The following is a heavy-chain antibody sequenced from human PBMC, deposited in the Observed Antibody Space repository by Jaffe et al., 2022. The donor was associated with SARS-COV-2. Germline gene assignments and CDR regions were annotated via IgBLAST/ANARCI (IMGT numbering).Heavy chain of an antibody. Sequence: EVQLLESGGGLVQPGGSLRLSCAASGFTFSSYAMSWVRQAPGKGLEWVSAISGSGGSTYYADSVKGRFTISRDNSKNTLYLQMNSLRAEDTAVYYCARAGSGWPTQINPSDYWGQGTLVTVSS. CDR3: ARAGSGWPTQINPSDY. D-gene: IGHD6-19*01. CDR1: GFTFSSYA. J-gene: IGHJ4*02. CDR2: ISGSGGST. V-gene: IGHV3-23*01.